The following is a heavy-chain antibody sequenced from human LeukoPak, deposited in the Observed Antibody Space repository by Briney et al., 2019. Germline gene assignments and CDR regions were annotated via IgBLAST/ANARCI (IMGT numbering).Heavy chain of an antibody. D-gene: IGHD7-27*01. J-gene: IGHJ4*02. CDR1: GYTFIDNN. Sequence: GASVKVSCQTSGYTFIDNNMHWLRQAPGQGLEWLGIIIPTTGKTTYAQKFQGRVTMTRDTSTSTVYMELTSLTSDHTAVYYCARDFNWAVDYWGQGTLVTVSS. CDR2: IIPTTGKT. CDR3: ARDFNWAVDY. V-gene: IGHV1-46*01.